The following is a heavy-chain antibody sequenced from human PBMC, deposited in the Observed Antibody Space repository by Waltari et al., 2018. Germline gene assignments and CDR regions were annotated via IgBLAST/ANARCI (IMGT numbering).Heavy chain of an antibody. CDR1: GYTFTSYA. Sequence: QVQLVQSGAEVKKPGASVKVSCKASGYTFTSYAMHWVRQAPGQRLEWMGWINAGNGNTKYSQKFQGRVTITRDTSASTAYMELSSLRSEDTAVYYCARVQSSSWYGGPSFDYWGQGTLVTVSS. V-gene: IGHV1-3*01. J-gene: IGHJ4*02. D-gene: IGHD6-13*01. CDR3: ARVQSSSWYGGPSFDY. CDR2: INAGNGNT.